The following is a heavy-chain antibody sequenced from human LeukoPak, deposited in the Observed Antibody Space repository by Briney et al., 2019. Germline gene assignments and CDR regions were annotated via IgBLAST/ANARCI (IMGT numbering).Heavy chain of an antibody. CDR3: ARGGSTSWSDTDFDY. CDR1: GYTFTGYA. D-gene: IGHD6-13*01. J-gene: IGHJ4*02. CDR2: TNTNTGNP. Sequence: ASVKVSCKASGYTFTGYAMNWVRQAPGQGLEWMGWTNTNTGNPMYAQGFTGRFVFSLDTSVSTAYLQISGLKAEDTAMYYCARGGSTSWSDTDFDYWGQGSLVTVSS. V-gene: IGHV7-4-1*02.